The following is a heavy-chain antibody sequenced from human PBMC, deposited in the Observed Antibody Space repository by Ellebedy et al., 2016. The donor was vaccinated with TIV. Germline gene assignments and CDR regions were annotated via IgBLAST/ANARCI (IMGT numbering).Heavy chain of an antibody. J-gene: IGHJ4*02. CDR3: ARGYSGYGSLDY. D-gene: IGHD5-12*01. V-gene: IGHV3-30*04. CDR2: ISSDGSDK. CDR1: GFTFTNRA. Sequence: PGGSLRLSCTASGFTFTNRAMHWVRQAPGKGLDWVAVISSDGSDKYYAESVGGRFTISRDNSKNTLYMQMTSLRADDMAVYYCARGYSGYGSLDYWGQGTLVTVSS.